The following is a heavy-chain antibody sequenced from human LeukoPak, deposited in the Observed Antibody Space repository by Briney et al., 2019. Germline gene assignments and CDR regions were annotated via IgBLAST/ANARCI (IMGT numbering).Heavy chain of an antibody. J-gene: IGHJ6*02. CDR2: ISYDGSNK. D-gene: IGHD1-26*01. CDR1: GFTFSSYG. Sequence: GGSLRLSCAASGFTFSSYGMHWVRQAPGKGLEWVAVISYDGSNKYYADSVKGRFTISRDNSKNTLYLQMNSLRAEDTAVYYCANDEGSYDFYYGMDVWGQGTTVTVSS. CDR3: ANDEGSYDFYYGMDV. V-gene: IGHV3-30*18.